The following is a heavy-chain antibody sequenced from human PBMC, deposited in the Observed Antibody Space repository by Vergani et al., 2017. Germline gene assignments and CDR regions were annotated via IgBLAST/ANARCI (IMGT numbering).Heavy chain of an antibody. V-gene: IGHV1-69*13. CDR3: ARDRGYYYDRSGYGTDY. Sequence: QVQLVQSGAEVKKPGSSVKVSCKASGGTFSSSAISWVRQAPGQGLEWMGRIIPIFGTANYAQKFQGRVTITADESTSTAYMELSSLRSEDTAVYYCARDRGYYYDRSGYGTDYWGQGTLVTVSS. D-gene: IGHD3-22*01. J-gene: IGHJ4*02. CDR1: GGTFSSSA. CDR2: IIPIFGTA.